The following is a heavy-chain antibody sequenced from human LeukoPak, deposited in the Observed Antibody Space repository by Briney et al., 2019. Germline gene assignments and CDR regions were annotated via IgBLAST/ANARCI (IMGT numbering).Heavy chain of an antibody. V-gene: IGHV3-74*01. D-gene: IGHD5-12*01. CDR3: ARDGYNRAFDI. J-gene: IGHJ3*02. Sequence: GGSLRLSCAASGFTFSSYWMHWVRQAPGNGLVWVSRINSDGSSTSYADSVKGRFTISRDNAKNTLYLQMNSLRAEDTAVYYCARDGYNRAFDIWGQGTMVTVSS. CDR2: INSDGSST. CDR1: GFTFSSYW.